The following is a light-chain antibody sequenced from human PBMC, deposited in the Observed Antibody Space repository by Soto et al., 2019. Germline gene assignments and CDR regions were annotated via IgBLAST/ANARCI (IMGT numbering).Light chain of an antibody. CDR3: MQGTLWPWT. CDR1: QSLVYSDGNTS. CDR2: KVS. Sequence: DVVMTQSPLSLPVTLGQPASISCRSSQSLVYSDGNTSLNWFQQRPGQSPRRLIYKVSNRDSGVQDRFSGSGSGTDFTPKISRVEAEDVGDVYCMQGTLWPWTFGQGTKVEVK. V-gene: IGKV2-30*01. J-gene: IGKJ1*01.